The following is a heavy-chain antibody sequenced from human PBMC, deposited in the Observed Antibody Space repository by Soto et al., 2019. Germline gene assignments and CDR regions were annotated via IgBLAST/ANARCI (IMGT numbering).Heavy chain of an antibody. D-gene: IGHD2-21*02. CDR1: GGSISSYY. CDR3: ARHSPYCGGDCYSYDY. V-gene: IGHV4-59*08. J-gene: IGHJ4*02. CDR2: IYYSGST. Sequence: SETLSLTCTVSGGSISSYYWTWIRQPPGKGLEWIGYIYYSGSTNYNPSLKSRVTISVDTSKNQFSVKLSSVTAADTAVYYCARHSPYCGGDCYSYDYWGQGTLVTVSS.